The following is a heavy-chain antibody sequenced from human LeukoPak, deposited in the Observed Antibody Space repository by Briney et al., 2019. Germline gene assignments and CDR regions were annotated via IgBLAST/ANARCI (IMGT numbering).Heavy chain of an antibody. D-gene: IGHD1-7*01. J-gene: IGHJ6*03. CDR1: GFTFSGYS. CDR2: ISTSGSSA. V-gene: IGHV3-48*01. Sequence: GGSLRLSCAGSGFTFSGYSMHWVRQAPGKGLEWVAYISTSGSSAYYTDSVQGRFTISRDNAKNSLYLQMNTLRAADTAVYYCARRTSNLFPKYYYYYYYMDVWGKGTTVTISS. CDR3: ARRTSNLFPKYYYYYYYMDV.